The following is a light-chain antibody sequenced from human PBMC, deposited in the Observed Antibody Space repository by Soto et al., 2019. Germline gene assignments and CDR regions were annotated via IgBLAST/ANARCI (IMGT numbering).Light chain of an antibody. CDR3: ATWEDSLDGVG. J-gene: IGLJ2*01. V-gene: IGLV1-44*01. CDR1: SSNIGSHT. CDR2: SNT. Sequence: QSVLTQPPSASGTPGQTIAISCSGGSSNIGSHTVNWYQQLPGTAPRLLIYSNTQRPSGVPDRFSGSKSGTSASLAITGLQSDSEGDYYCATWEDSLDGVGFGGGTKLTV.